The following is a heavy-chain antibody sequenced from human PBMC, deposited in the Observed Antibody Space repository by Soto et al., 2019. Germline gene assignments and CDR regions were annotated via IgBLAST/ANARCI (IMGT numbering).Heavy chain of an antibody. CDR3: AKTRPYSSSWFSDY. Sequence: GGSLRLSCAASGFTCSRYAMSWVRQAPGKGLEWVSAISGSGGSTYYADSVKGRFTISRDNSKNTLYLQMNSLRAEDTAVYYCAKTRPYSSSWFSDYWGQGTLVTVSS. D-gene: IGHD6-13*01. V-gene: IGHV3-23*01. J-gene: IGHJ4*02. CDR2: ISGSGGST. CDR1: GFTCSRYA.